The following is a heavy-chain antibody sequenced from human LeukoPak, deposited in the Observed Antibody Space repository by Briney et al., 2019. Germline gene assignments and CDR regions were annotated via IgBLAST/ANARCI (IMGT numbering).Heavy chain of an antibody. CDR2: IFQTGTT. D-gene: IGHD3-22*01. CDR1: GGSLTSGSYY. CDR3: ARDLPNYYDSSGYPDAFDI. Sequence: PSETLSLTCTVSGGSLTSGSYYWAWIRQSPGTGLEWIVSIFQTGTTYYNPSLKSRVTISVDTSKNQFSLKLSSVTAADTAVYYCARDLPNYYDSSGYPDAFDIWGQGTMVTVSS. V-gene: IGHV4-39*07. J-gene: IGHJ3*02.